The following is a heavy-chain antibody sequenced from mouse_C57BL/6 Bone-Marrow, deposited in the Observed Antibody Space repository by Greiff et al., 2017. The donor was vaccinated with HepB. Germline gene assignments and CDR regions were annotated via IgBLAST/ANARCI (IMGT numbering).Heavy chain of an antibody. D-gene: IGHD1-1*01. CDR2: IDPSDSYT. CDR3: ARWTVVPFAY. V-gene: IGHV1-69*01. CDR1: GYTFTSYW. Sequence: QVQLQQPGAELVMPGASVKLSCKASGYTFTSYWMHWVKQRPGQGLEWIGEIDPSDSYTNYNQKFKGKSTLTVDKSSSTAYMQLSSLTSEDSAVYYCARWTVVPFAYWGQGTLVTVSA. J-gene: IGHJ3*01.